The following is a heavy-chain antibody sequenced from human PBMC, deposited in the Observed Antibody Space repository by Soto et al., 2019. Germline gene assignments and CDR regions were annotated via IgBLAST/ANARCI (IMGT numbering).Heavy chain of an antibody. D-gene: IGHD2-2*02. V-gene: IGHV4-34*01. CDR2: INHSGST. J-gene: IGHJ4*02. CDR1: GGSFSGYY. CDR3: ARGRDTRCFDY. Sequence: PSETLSLTCAVYGGSFSGYYWSWIRQPPGKGLEWIGEINHSGSTNYNPSLKSRVTISVDTSKNQFSLKLSSVTAADTAVYYCARGRDTRCFDYWGQGTLVTVSS.